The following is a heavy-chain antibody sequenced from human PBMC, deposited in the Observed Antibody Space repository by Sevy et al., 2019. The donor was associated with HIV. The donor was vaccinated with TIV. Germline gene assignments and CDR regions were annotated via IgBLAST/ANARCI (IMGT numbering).Heavy chain of an antibody. CDR3: AKRYGAVAEYFQH. J-gene: IGHJ1*01. CDR1: GFTFSSYA. V-gene: IGHV3-23*01. CDR2: ISGSGGST. Sequence: GGSLRLSCAASGFTFSSYAMSWVRQAPGKGLEWVSAISGSGGSTYYAASVKGRFTISRDNSKKTLYLQMNSLRAEDTAVYYCAKRYGAVAEYFQHWGQGTLVTVSS. D-gene: IGHD4-17*01.